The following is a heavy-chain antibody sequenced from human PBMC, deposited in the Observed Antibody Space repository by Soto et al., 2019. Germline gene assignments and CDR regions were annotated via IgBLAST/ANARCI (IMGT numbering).Heavy chain of an antibody. V-gene: IGHV1-69*06. Sequence: QVQLVQSGAEVKKPGSSVKVSCKASGGTFSSYAISWVRQAPGQGLERMGGIIPIFGTANYAQKFQGRVTITADKSTSTAYMELSSLRSEDTAVYYCARPYSSSSGYYYYGMDVWGQGTTVTVSS. CDR3: ARPYSSSSGYYYYGMDV. J-gene: IGHJ6*02. CDR2: IIPIFGTA. D-gene: IGHD6-6*01. CDR1: GGTFSSYA.